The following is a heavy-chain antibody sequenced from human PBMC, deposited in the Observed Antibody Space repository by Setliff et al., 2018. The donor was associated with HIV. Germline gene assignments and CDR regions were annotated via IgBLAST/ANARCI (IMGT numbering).Heavy chain of an antibody. J-gene: IGHJ3*02. CDR2: IKQDGSDK. CDR1: GFSFGSNW. CDR3: ARDLGIGGAFNI. Sequence: PGGSLRLSCAASGFSFGSNWMSWVRQAPRKGLEWVANIKQDGSDKYYVDSVKGRFIISRDNAKNSVYLQMNSLRAEDTAVYYCARDLGIGGAFNIWGQGTMVTVSS. V-gene: IGHV3-7*03. D-gene: IGHD3-16*01.